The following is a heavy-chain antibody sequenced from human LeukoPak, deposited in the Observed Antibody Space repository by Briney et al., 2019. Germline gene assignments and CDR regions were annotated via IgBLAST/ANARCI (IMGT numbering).Heavy chain of an antibody. CDR1: GGTFSSYA. V-gene: IGHV1-69*04. D-gene: IGHD6-13*01. CDR3: ASEYPGIAATDNWFDP. J-gene: IGHJ5*02. Sequence: WVKVSCKASGGTFSSYAISWVRQAPGQGLEWMGRIIPILGIANYAQKFQGRVTITADKSTSTAYMELSSLRSEDTAVYYCASEYPGIAATDNWFDPWGQGTLVTISS. CDR2: IIPILGIA.